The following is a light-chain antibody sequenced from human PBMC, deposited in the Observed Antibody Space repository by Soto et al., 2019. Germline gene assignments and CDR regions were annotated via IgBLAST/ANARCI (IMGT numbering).Light chain of an antibody. Sequence: ELALTQSPGPLSLSPGTRSTLSCRASHSVTRYVAWYQQKPGQAPRLLISDASGRATGIPDRFSGSGSETDFSLTINRLEPEDFAVYFCQQYGSSPITFGQGTRLEIK. J-gene: IGKJ5*01. V-gene: IGKV3-20*01. CDR2: DAS. CDR1: HSVTRY. CDR3: QQYGSSPIT.